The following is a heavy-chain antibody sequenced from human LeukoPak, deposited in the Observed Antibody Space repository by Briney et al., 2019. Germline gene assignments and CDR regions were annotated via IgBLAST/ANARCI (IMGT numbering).Heavy chain of an antibody. CDR2: IFYSGTT. CDR3: ARHICSSSSCYDAFDI. Sequence: SETLSLTCTVSGGSISSYYWSWIRQPPGKGLEWIGYIFYSGTTNYNPSLKSRVTISVDTSKNQFSLKLSSVTAADTAVYYCARHICSSSSCYDAFDIWGQGTMVTVSS. J-gene: IGHJ3*02. V-gene: IGHV4-59*08. D-gene: IGHD2-15*01. CDR1: GGSISSYY.